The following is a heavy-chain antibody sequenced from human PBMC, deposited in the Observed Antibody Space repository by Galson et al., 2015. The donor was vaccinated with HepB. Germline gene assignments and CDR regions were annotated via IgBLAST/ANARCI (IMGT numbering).Heavy chain of an antibody. CDR3: ARLRGHDAYIGVYGMDV. CDR2: VDPSDSYS. D-gene: IGHD5-24*01. J-gene: IGHJ6*02. V-gene: IGHV5-10-1*01. CDR1: GSSFTHYW. Sequence: QSGAEVKKPGESLRISCKGSGSSFTHYWISWVRQMSGKGLEWMGRVDPSDSYSDYSPSFQGHFSISVDKSIGTAYRQWSSLKASDTAIYYCARLRGHDAYIGVYGMDVWGLGTTVTVSS.